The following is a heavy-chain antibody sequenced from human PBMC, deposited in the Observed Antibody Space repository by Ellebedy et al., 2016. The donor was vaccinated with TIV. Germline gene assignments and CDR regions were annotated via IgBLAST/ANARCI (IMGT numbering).Heavy chain of an antibody. Sequence: AASVKVSCKASGFAFTSYGFSWVRQAPGQGLEWMGWINTDTGNPTYAQDFTGRFVFSLDTSVSTAYLEISSLKAEDTAMYFCVRDRRGAGPSQFGVDFWGQGTLVAVSS. D-gene: IGHD3-10*01. CDR3: VRDRRGAGPSQFGVDF. CDR2: INTDTGNP. CDR1: GFAFTSYG. V-gene: IGHV7-4-1*02. J-gene: IGHJ4*02.